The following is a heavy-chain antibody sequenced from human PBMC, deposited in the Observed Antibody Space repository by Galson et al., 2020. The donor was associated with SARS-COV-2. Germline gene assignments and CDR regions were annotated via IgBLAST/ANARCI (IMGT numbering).Heavy chain of an antibody. CDR1: GFSVSSNY. CDR3: ARIAADGTDFLYYYMDV. V-gene: IGHV3-53*01. Sequence: GGSLRLSCAASGFSVSSNYMSWVRQAPGKGLEWVSFIYSGDGASYAGSVKGRFTISRDKSKNTLYLQMNSLRAEDTAVYYCARIAADGTDFLYYYMDVWGKGTTVTVSS. D-gene: IGHD6-13*01. CDR2: IYSGDGA. J-gene: IGHJ6*03.